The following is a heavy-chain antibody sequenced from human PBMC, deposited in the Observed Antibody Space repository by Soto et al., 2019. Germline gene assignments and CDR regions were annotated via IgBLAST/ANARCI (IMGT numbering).Heavy chain of an antibody. D-gene: IGHD3-22*01. CDR1: GFTFSSYG. CDR3: ARDQGRNYYDSSGVFDY. J-gene: IGHJ4*02. Sequence: PGGSLRLSCAASGFTFSSYGMHWVRQAPGKGLEWVAVIWYDGSNKYYADSVKGRFTISRDNSKNTLYLQMNSLRAEDTAVYYCARDQGRNYYDSSGVFDYWGQGTLVTVSS. CDR2: IWYDGSNK. V-gene: IGHV3-33*01.